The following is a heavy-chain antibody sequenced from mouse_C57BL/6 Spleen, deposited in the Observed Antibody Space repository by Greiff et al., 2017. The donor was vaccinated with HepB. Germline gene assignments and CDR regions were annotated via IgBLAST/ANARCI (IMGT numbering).Heavy chain of an antibody. CDR1: GFTFSSYT. V-gene: IGHV5-9*01. CDR2: ISGGGGNT. Sequence: EVQGVESGGGLVKPGGSLKLSCAASGFTFSSYTMSWVRQTPEKRLEWVATISGGGGNTYYPDSVKGRFTISRDNAKNTLYLQMSSLRSEDTALYYCARGDYDFDYWGQGTTLTVSS. CDR3: ARGDYDFDY. J-gene: IGHJ2*01. D-gene: IGHD2-4*01.